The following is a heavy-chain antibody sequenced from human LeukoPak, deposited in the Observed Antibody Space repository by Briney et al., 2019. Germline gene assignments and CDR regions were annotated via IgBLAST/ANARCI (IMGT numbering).Heavy chain of an antibody. J-gene: IGHJ5*02. Sequence: TPETLSLTCTVSGGSISSSSYYWGWIRQPPGKGLEWIGSIYYSGSTYYNPSLKSRVTISVDTSKNQFSLKLSSVTAADTAVYYCARGGIVVVPAAPERTNWFDPWGQGTLVTVSS. CDR2: IYYSGST. V-gene: IGHV4-39*01. CDR1: GGSISSSSYY. D-gene: IGHD2-2*01. CDR3: ARGGIVVVPAAPERTNWFDP.